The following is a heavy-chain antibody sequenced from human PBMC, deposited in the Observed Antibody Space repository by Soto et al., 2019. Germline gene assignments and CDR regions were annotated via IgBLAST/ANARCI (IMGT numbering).Heavy chain of an antibody. CDR3: ARTPGYCSGGSCSCRGEDDAFDI. J-gene: IGHJ3*02. CDR2: IDWDDDK. V-gene: IGHV2-70*11. D-gene: IGHD2-15*01. Sequence: GSGPTLVNPTQTLTLTCTFSGFSLSTSGMCVSWIRQPPGKALEWLARIDWDDDKYYSTSLKTRLTISKDTSKNQVVLTMTNMDPVDTATYYCARTPGYCSGGSCSCRGEDDAFDIWGQGTMVTVSS. CDR1: GFSLSTSGMC.